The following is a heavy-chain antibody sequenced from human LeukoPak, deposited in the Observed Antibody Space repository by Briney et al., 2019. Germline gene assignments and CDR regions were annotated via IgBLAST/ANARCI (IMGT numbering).Heavy chain of an antibody. CDR1: GFTFSRHG. Sequence: PGGSLRLSCAPSGFTFSRHGMHWVRQAPGKGLGWVAIISNDGSRKYYAHSVEGRFTISRVNSKNTLYLQMDSLRAEDTAVYYCARDRAWNYFDYWGQGTLVTVSS. V-gene: IGHV3-30*03. CDR3: ARDRAWNYFDY. CDR2: ISNDGSRK. J-gene: IGHJ4*02. D-gene: IGHD3-3*01.